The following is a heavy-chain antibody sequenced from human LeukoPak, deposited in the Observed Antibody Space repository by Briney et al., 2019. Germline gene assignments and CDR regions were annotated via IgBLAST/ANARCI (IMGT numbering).Heavy chain of an antibody. CDR1: GDSITSGDYY. CDR3: ARDFSGSYLGGDAFDI. CDR2: IYSSGYT. J-gene: IGHJ3*02. V-gene: IGHV4-61*02. Sequence: PSETLSLTCTVSGDSITSGDYYWTWIRQPAGKTLEWIGRIYSSGYTVYSPSLKSRVTISLDASKNQFSLTLNSVTAADTAVYYCARDFSGSYLGGDAFDIWGQGTMVTVSS. D-gene: IGHD3-10*01.